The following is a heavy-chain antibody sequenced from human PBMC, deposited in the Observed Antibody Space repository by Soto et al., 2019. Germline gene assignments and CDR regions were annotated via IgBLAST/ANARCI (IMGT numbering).Heavy chain of an antibody. Sequence: QVQLVQSGAEVKKPGSSVKVSCKAPGGTFSSYAISWVRQAPGQGLEWMGGIIPIFGTANYAQKFQGRVTITADESTSTAYMELSSLRSEDTAVYYCARGSSGWPISQDKMDVWGQGTTVTVSS. J-gene: IGHJ6*02. V-gene: IGHV1-69*01. CDR3: ARGSSGWPISQDKMDV. CDR2: IIPIFGTA. D-gene: IGHD6-19*01. CDR1: GGTFSSYA.